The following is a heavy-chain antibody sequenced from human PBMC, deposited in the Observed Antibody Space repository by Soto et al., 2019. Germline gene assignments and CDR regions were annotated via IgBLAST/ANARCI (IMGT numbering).Heavy chain of an antibody. Sequence: GGSLRLSCAISGFTFSYYWMSWVPQAPGKGLEWVANIKQDGSEKYYVESVKGRFTISRDNAKNSLYLQMNSLRAEDTAVYYCARDKGSPRGAFDIWGQGTMVTVSS. CDR1: GFTFSYYW. D-gene: IGHD1-26*01. V-gene: IGHV3-7*01. CDR2: IKQDGSEK. J-gene: IGHJ3*02. CDR3: ARDKGSPRGAFDI.